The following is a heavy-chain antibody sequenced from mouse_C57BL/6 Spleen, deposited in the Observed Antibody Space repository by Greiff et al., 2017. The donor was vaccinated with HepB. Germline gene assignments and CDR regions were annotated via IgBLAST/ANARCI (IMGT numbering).Heavy chain of an antibody. Sequence: QVQLQQPGAELVKPGASVKLSCKASGYTFTSYWMHWVKQRPGQGLEWIGMIHPNSGSTNYNEKFKSKATLTVDKSSSTAYMQLSSLTSEDSAVYYCARRVAPYWYFDVWGTGTTVTVSS. CDR3: ARRVAPYWYFDV. CDR1: GYTFTSYW. V-gene: IGHV1-64*01. J-gene: IGHJ1*03. D-gene: IGHD1-1*01. CDR2: IHPNSGST.